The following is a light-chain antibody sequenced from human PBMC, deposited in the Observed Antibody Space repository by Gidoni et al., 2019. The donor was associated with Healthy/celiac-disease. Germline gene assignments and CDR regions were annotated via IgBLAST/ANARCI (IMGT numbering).Light chain of an antibody. J-gene: IGKJ4*01. CDR3: QKYGSSPLT. CDR1: QSVSISY. V-gene: IGKV3-20*01. Sequence: EIVLTQSPGTLSLSPGERATLSCRASQSVSISYLAWDQQKPGQAPRLLIYGASSRATGIPDRFSGSGSGTDFTLTISRMEPEDFAVYYCQKYGSSPLTFGGGTKVEIK. CDR2: GAS.